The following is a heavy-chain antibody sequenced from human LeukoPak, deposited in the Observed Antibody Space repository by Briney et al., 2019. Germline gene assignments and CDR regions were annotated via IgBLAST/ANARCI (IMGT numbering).Heavy chain of an antibody. Sequence: GGSLRLSCAASGFTFSSYSMNWVRQAPGKGLEGVSYISSSSSTIYYADSVKGRFTISRDNAKNSLCLQMNSLRAEATAVYYCASGDGYNKVEAFDIWGPGTMVTVSS. D-gene: IGHD5-24*01. CDR2: ISSSSSTI. CDR1: GFTFSSYS. CDR3: ASGDGYNKVEAFDI. V-gene: IGHV3-48*04. J-gene: IGHJ3*02.